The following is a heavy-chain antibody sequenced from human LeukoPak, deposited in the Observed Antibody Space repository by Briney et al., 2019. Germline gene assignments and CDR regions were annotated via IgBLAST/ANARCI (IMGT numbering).Heavy chain of an antibody. V-gene: IGHV4-39*07. J-gene: IGHJ4*02. CDR3: AREDTGGLDY. Sequence: KPSETLSLTCSVSGGSISSSSHYWDCIRQPPGEGLEWIGSIYYSGSTYYNPSLKSRVTISVDTSKNQFSLKLISVTAADTAVYYCAREDTGGLDYWGQGILVTVSP. D-gene: IGHD2-8*02. CDR1: GGSISSSSHY. CDR2: IYYSGST.